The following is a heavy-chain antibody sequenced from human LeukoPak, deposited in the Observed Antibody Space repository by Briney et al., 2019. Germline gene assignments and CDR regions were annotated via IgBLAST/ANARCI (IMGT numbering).Heavy chain of an antibody. V-gene: IGHV3-7*01. CDR2: IKQDGSEK. CDR1: GFTFSSYW. Sequence: GGSLRLSCAASGFTFSSYWMSWVRQAPGKGLEWVANIKQDGSEKYYVDSVKGRFTISRDNSKNTLYLQMNSLRAADTAVYYCAKGMGYSYDAFDIWGQGTMVTVSS. J-gene: IGHJ3*02. D-gene: IGHD5-18*01. CDR3: AKGMGYSYDAFDI.